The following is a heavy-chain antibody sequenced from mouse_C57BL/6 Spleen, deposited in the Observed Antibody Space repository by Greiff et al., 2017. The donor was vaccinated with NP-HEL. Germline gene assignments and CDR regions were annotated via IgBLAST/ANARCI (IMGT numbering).Heavy chain of an antibody. CDR3: ASGYYYGSIDY. D-gene: IGHD1-1*01. CDR1: GYSFTSYY. Sequence: QVQLQQSGPELVKPGASVKISCKASGYSFTSYYIHWVKQRPGQGLEWIGWIYPGGGNTKYNEKFKGKATLTADTSSSTAYLQLSSLTSEDSAVYYCASGYYYGSIDYWGQGTTLTVSS. V-gene: IGHV1-66*01. J-gene: IGHJ2*01. CDR2: IYPGGGNT.